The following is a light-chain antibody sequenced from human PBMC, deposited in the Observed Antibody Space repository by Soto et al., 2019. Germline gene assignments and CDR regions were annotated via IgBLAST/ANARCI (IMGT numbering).Light chain of an antibody. CDR1: QSVSSN. Sequence: EIMLTQAPSTLSWSIRARATLSCRASQSVSSNLAWYQQKPGQAPRLLIYGASTRATGIPARFSGSGSGTEFTLTISSLQSEDFAVYYCQQYNNWPPWTFGQGTKVDIK. J-gene: IGKJ1*01. CDR3: QQYNNWPPWT. CDR2: GAS. V-gene: IGKV3-15*01.